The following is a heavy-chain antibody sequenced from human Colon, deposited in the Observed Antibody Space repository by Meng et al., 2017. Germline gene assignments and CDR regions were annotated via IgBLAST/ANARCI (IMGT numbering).Heavy chain of an antibody. CDR2: INAGDGNT. V-gene: IGHV1-3*01. CDR3: AREIDRISMRAFDI. J-gene: IGHJ3*02. CDR1: GYTFTNYG. Sequence: ASAKVSCKASGYTFTNYGLHWVRRAPGQRLEWMGWINAGDGNTIYSQNFRGRVTITGDTSSTTADMELSSLISEDTAVYYCAREIDRISMRAFDIWGQGTMVTVSS. D-gene: IGHD2-15*01.